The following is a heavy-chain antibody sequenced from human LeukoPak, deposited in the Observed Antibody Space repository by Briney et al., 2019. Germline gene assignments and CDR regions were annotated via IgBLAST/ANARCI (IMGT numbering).Heavy chain of an antibody. Sequence: GRSLRLSCVVSGFTFTNYGMHWVRQAPGKGLDWVASIAYDGSNENYAESVKGRFTISRDNSKNKLYLQLNSLRAEDTAVYYCARPSGSVTIFGVVDYFDYWGQGSLVTVSS. CDR2: IAYDGSNE. CDR3: ARPSGSVTIFGVVDYFDY. CDR1: GFTFTNYG. J-gene: IGHJ4*02. D-gene: IGHD3-3*01. V-gene: IGHV3-30*04.